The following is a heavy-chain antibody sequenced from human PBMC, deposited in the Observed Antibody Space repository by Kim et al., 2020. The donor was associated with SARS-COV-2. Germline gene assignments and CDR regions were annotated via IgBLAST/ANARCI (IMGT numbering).Heavy chain of an antibody. J-gene: IGHJ4*02. CDR3: AKELLWFGELLSTFDY. CDR2: ISGDGGST. CDR1: GFTFDDYA. D-gene: IGHD3-10*01. Sequence: GGSLRLSCAASGFTFDDYAMHWVRQAPGKGLEWVSLISGDGGSTYYADSVKGRFTISRDNSKNSLYLQMNSLRTEDTALYYCAKELLWFGELLSTFDYWGQGTLVTVSS. V-gene: IGHV3-43*02.